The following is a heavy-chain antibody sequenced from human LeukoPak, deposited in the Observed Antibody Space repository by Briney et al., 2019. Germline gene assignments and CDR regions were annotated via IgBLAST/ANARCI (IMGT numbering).Heavy chain of an antibody. CDR3: ARDLGPRRLDFDY. CDR2: IYSGGST. Sequence: GGSLRLSCAASGFTVSSNYMNWVRQAPGKGLEWVSVIYSGGSTYYADSVKGRFTISRDNAKNSLYLQMNSLRAEDTAVYYCARDLGPRRLDFDYWGQGTLVTVSS. D-gene: IGHD6-25*01. CDR1: GFTVSSNY. V-gene: IGHV3-66*01. J-gene: IGHJ4*02.